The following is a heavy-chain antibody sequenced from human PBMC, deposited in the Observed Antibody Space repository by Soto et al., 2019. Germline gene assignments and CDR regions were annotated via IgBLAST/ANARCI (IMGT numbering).Heavy chain of an antibody. V-gene: IGHV3-33*01. J-gene: IGHJ6*02. CDR3: ARVIAARPYYYYGMDV. D-gene: IGHD6-6*01. CDR1: GFTFSSYG. Sequence: GGSLRLSCAASGFTFSSYGMHWVRQAPGKGLEWVAVIWCDGSNKYYADSVKGRFTISRDNSKNTLYLQMNSLRAEDTAVYYCARVIAARPYYYYGMDVWGQGTTVTVSS. CDR2: IWCDGSNK.